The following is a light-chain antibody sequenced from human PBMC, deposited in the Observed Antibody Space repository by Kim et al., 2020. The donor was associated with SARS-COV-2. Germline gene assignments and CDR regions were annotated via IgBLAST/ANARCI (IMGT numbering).Light chain of an antibody. J-gene: IGKJ1*01. CDR2: KAS. CDR3: QQYNSYPWT. CDR1: QSISSW. V-gene: IGKV1-5*03. Sequence: SVGERVTITCRASQSISSWLAWYQQKPGKAPKLLIYKASSLESGVPSRFSGSGSGTEFTLTSSSLQPDDFATYYCQQYNSYPWTFGQGTKVDIK.